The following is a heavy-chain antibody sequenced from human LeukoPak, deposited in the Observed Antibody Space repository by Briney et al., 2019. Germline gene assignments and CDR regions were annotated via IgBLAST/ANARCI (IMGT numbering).Heavy chain of an antibody. CDR1: GFTFSSNA. Sequence: PGGSLRLSCATSGFTFSSNAMSWVRQAPGRGLEWVPSIIGSGGSTYYADSVKGRFTISRDTSKNTLYLQMDSLRAEDTAIYYCAKDGHNLGHDHWGQGTLVTVSS. J-gene: IGHJ4*02. V-gene: IGHV3-23*01. D-gene: IGHD1-1*01. CDR3: AKDGHNLGHDH. CDR2: IIGSGGST.